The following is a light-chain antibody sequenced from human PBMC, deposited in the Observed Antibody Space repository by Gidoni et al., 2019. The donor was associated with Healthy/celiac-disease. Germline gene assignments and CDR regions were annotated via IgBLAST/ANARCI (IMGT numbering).Light chain of an antibody. CDR3: QQRSNWPPEVT. CDR1: QSVSSY. Sequence: EIVLTQSPPTLSLSPGERATLSCRASQSVSSYFAWYQQKPGQAPRLLIYDASNRATGIPARFSGSGSGTDFTLTISSLEPEDFAVYYCQQRSNWPPEVTFGGGTKVEIK. J-gene: IGKJ4*01. V-gene: IGKV3-11*01. CDR2: DAS.